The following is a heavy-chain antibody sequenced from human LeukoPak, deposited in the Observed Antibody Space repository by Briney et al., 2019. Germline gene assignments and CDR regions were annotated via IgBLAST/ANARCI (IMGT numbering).Heavy chain of an antibody. J-gene: IGHJ4*02. CDR3: AKVAYYDILTGYYYFDY. CDR1: GFTFSSYG. D-gene: IGHD3-9*01. CDR2: ISYAGNII. V-gene: IGHV3-30*18. Sequence: GGSLRLSCTASGFTFSSYGMHWVRQAPGKGLEWVAVISYAGNIIYYADSVKGRFTISRDYSKNTLYLQMNSLRAEDTAVYYCAKVAYYDILTGYYYFDYWGQGTLVTVSS.